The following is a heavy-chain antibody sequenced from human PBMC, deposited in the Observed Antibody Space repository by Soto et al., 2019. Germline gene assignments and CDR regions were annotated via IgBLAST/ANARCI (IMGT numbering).Heavy chain of an antibody. CDR1: GFTFSAYA. D-gene: IGHD3-10*01. V-gene: IGHV3-64D*06. Sequence: EVQLVESGGGLVQPGGSLRLSCSASGFTFSAYAMHWVRQVPGKGFEHVSTIDGHGGSTYSADSVRGRFTVSRDNPKNTLYLQMSSLRDEDTAVYYCAKTRISVPALMGYYYGLDVWGPGTTVTVSS. J-gene: IGHJ6*02. CDR2: IDGHGGST. CDR3: AKTRISVPALMGYYYGLDV.